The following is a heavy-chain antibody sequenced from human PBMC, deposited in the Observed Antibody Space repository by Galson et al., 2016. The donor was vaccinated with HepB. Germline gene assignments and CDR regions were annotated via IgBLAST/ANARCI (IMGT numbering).Heavy chain of an antibody. CDR3: AHSGPATRPGSGSFLDV. CDR1: GFTPNTRGVG. D-gene: IGHD1-26*01. J-gene: IGHJ1*01. Sequence: PALVKPTQTLTLTCSLSGFTPNTRGVGVGWIRQPPGKALGWLGIIYWDDDKRYKPSLKDRLTITKDTSKSQVVLTLTNVDCVDTATYFCAHSGPATRPGSGSFLDVWGQGTLITVSS. CDR2: IYWDDDK. V-gene: IGHV2-5*02.